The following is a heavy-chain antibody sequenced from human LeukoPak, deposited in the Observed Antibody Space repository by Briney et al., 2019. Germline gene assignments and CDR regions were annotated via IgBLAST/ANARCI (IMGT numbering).Heavy chain of an antibody. V-gene: IGHV4-59*12. D-gene: IGHD3-16*02. CDR1: GGSISSYY. CDR3: ARVFGRYQEAMDV. J-gene: IGHJ6*02. Sequence: SETLSLTCTVSGGSISSYYWSWIRQPPGKGLEWLGSTYRIPPLKSRVTISVDTSRNQFSLRLSSVTAADTAVYFCARVFGRYQEAMDVWGQGTTVTVSS. CDR2: ST.